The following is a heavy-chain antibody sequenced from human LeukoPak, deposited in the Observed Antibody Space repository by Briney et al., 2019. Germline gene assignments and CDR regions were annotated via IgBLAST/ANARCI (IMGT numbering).Heavy chain of an antibody. CDR3: ARGSVSRYSSSNWFDP. D-gene: IGHD6-6*01. CDR1: GGSFSGYY. CDR2: INHSGST. J-gene: IGHJ5*02. Sequence: PSETLSLTCAVYGGSFSGYYWSWIRQPPGKGLEWIGEINHSGSTNYNPSLKSRVTISVDTSKNQFSLKLNSVTAADTAVYYCARGSVSRYSSSNWFDPWGQGTLVTVSS. V-gene: IGHV4-34*01.